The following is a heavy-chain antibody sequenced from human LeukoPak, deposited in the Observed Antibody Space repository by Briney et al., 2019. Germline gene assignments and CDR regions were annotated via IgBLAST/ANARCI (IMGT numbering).Heavy chain of an antibody. V-gene: IGHV3-21*01. CDR3: ASTLVVPAAIGNWFDP. CDR2: ISSSSSYI. Sequence: GGSLRLSCAASGFTFSSYAMSWVRQAPGKGLEWVASISSSSSYIYYADSVKGRFTISRDNAKNSLYLQMNSLRAEDTAVYYCASTLVVPAAIGNWFDPWGQGTLVTVSS. CDR1: GFTFSSYA. J-gene: IGHJ5*02. D-gene: IGHD2-2*01.